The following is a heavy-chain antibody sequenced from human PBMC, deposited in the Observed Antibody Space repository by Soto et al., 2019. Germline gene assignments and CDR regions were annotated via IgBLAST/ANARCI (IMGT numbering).Heavy chain of an antibody. D-gene: IGHD2-15*01. CDR2: INHSGST. Sequence: SETLSLTCAVYGGSFSGYDLSWIRQPPGKGLERIGEINHSGSTNYNPSLKSRVTISVDTSKNQFSLKLSSVTAADTAVYYCARDRRGYCSGGSCYSGYYYGMDVWGQGTTVTVSS. J-gene: IGHJ6*02. CDR3: ARDRRGYCSGGSCYSGYYYGMDV. V-gene: IGHV4-34*01. CDR1: GGSFSGYD.